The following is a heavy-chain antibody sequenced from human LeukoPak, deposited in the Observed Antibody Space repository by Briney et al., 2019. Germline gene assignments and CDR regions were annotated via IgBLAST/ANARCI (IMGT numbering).Heavy chain of an antibody. Sequence: PSETLSLTCAVYGGSFSGYYWSWIRQPPGKGLEWIGEINHSGSTNYNPSLKGRVTISVDTSKNQFSLKLSSVTAADTAVYYCASSGSIWGYYYYYGMDVWGKGTTVTVSS. V-gene: IGHV4-34*01. CDR1: GGSFSGYY. CDR3: ASSGSIWGYYYYYGMDV. CDR2: INHSGST. D-gene: IGHD7-27*01. J-gene: IGHJ6*04.